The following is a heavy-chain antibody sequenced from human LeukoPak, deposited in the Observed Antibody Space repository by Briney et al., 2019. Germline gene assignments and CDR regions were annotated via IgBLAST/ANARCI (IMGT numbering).Heavy chain of an antibody. J-gene: IGHJ4*02. CDR2: ISSSGTTI. D-gene: IGHD5-18*01. CDR1: GFTFSTYP. CDR3: ARDLRPAPEHSYGFAY. V-gene: IGHV3-48*01. Sequence: GGSLRLSCAASGFTFSTYPMNWVRQAPGKGLEWVSYISSSGTTIYYADSVKGRFTISRDNAKNSLYLQMNSLRAEDTAVYYCARDLRPAPEHSYGFAYWGQGTLVTVSS.